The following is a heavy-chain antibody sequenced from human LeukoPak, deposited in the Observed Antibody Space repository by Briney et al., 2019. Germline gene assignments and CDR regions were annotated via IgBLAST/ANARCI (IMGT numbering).Heavy chain of an antibody. D-gene: IGHD3-22*01. CDR3: ARDDSSGYIYFQH. J-gene: IGHJ1*01. CDR2: IYYSGST. V-gene: IGHV4-59*01. CDR1: GASLSSYY. Sequence: SETLSLTCTVSGASLSSYYWSWIRQPPGKGLEWIGYIYYSGSTNYNPSLKSRVTISVDTSKNQFSLKLSSVTAADTAVYYCARDDSSGYIYFQHWGQGTLVTVSS.